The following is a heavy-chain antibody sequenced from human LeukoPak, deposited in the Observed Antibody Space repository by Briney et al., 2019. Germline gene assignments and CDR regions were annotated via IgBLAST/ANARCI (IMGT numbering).Heavy chain of an antibody. CDR3: ARVGGYGDYDDY. Sequence: GGSLRLSCAVSGFTFSRYWMSWVRQAPGKGLEWVANIKQDGSEKHYVDSVKGRFTISRDNSKNTLYLQMNSLRAEDTAVYYCARVGGYGDYDDYWGQGTLVTVSS. D-gene: IGHD4-17*01. J-gene: IGHJ4*02. CDR1: GFTFSRYW. CDR2: IKQDGSEK. V-gene: IGHV3-7*01.